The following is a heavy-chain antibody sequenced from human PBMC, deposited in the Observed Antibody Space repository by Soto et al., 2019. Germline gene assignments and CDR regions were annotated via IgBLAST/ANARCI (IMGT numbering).Heavy chain of an antibody. J-gene: IGHJ6*01. CDR2: IIPIFGTA. D-gene: IGHD1-7*01. CDR3: AREVTGTTYFYYYGMEA. CDR1: GGTFSSYA. V-gene: IGHV1-69*13. Sequence: ASVKVSCKASGGTFSSYAISWVRQAPGQGLEWMGGIIPIFGTANYAQKFQGRVTITADESTSTAYMELSSLRSEDTAVYYCAREVTGTTYFYYYGMEAWGQGTTGIVSS.